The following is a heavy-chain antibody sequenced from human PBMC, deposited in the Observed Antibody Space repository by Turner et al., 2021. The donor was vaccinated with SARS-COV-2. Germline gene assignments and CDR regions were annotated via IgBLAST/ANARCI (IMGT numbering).Heavy chain of an antibody. J-gene: IGHJ6*02. CDR2: IYSGGST. Sequence: EVQLVESGGGLIQPGGSLRLSCAASGVTVSSNYMSWVRQAPGKGLEWVSVIYSGGSTYYADSVKGRFTISRDNSKNTLYLQMNSLRAEDTAVYYCARDRRVWFGELLYGLDVWGQGTTVTVSS. CDR1: GVTVSSNY. V-gene: IGHV3-53*01. CDR3: ARDRRVWFGELLYGLDV. D-gene: IGHD3-10*01.